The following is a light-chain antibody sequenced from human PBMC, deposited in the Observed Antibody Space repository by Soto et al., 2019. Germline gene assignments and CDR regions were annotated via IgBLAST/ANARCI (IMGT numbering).Light chain of an antibody. Sequence: QSVLTQPPSASGTPGQRVTISCSASSSNIGANPINWYQQLPGTAPKLLIYNNDQRPSGVPDRFSASKSGTSASLAISGLQSEDEADYYCEAWDDSLYGAVLGGGTKLTVL. V-gene: IGLV1-44*01. CDR3: EAWDDSLYGAV. J-gene: IGLJ2*01. CDR1: SSNIGANP. CDR2: NND.